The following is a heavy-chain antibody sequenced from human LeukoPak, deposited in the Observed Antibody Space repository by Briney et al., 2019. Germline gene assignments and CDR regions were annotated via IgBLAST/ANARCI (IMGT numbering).Heavy chain of an antibody. J-gene: IGHJ4*02. CDR1: GFTFSSYA. V-gene: IGHV3-23*01. CDR3: AKDKHIVVVTAMDY. D-gene: IGHD2-21*02. Sequence: PGGSLRLSCTASGFTFSSYAMNWVRQAPGKGLEWVSGIGAGGTFTYYADSVKGRLTIFRDNSRNTLYLQMNSLRADDTAVYYCAKDKHIVVVTAMDYWGQGTLVTVSS. CDR2: IGAGGTFT.